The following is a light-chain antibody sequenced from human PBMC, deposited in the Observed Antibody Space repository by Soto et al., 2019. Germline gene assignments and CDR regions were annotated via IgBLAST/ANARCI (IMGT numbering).Light chain of an antibody. CDR3: QQYNNWRT. CDR2: AAS. J-gene: IGKJ1*01. Sequence: DIQMTQSPSSLSASVGDRVTITCRASQTISGYLNWYQQKPGKAPELLIYAASTRATGIPARISGSGSGTEFTLTISSLQSEDFAVYYCQQYNNWRTFGQGTKVDIK. CDR1: QTISGY. V-gene: IGKV1-39*01.